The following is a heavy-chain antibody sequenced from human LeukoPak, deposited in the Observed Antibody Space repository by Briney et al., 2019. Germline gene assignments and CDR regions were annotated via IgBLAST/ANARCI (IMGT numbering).Heavy chain of an antibody. D-gene: IGHD6-19*01. CDR1: GYTFTSYG. J-gene: IGHJ4*02. Sequence: SVKVSCKASGYTFTSYGISWVRQAPGQGLEWMGGIIPIFGTANYAQKFQGRVTITADKSTSTAYMELSSLRSEDTAVYYCARGTIIAVAGTGRSPDYWGQGTLVTVSS. V-gene: IGHV1-69*06. CDR3: ARGTIIAVAGTGRSPDY. CDR2: IIPIFGTA.